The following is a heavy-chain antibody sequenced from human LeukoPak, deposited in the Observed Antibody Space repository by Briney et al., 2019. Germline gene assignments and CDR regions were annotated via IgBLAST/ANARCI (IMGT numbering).Heavy chain of an antibody. CDR3: ARDDSGSYSEYYYYGMDV. CDR1: GYTFTSYD. CDR2: MNPNSGNT. V-gene: IGHV1-8*03. Sequence: ASVKVSCKASGYTFTSYDINWVRQATGQGLEWMGWMNPNSGNTGYAQKFQGRVTITRNTSISTAYMELSSLRSEDTAVYYCARDDSGSYSEYYYYGMDVWGQGTTVTVSS. D-gene: IGHD1-26*01. J-gene: IGHJ6*02.